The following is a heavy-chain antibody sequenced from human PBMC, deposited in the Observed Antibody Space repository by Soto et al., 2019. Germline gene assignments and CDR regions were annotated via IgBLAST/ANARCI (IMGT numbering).Heavy chain of an antibody. CDR1: GECFSGYC. CDR2: INHSGST. J-gene: IGHJ4*02. D-gene: IGHD6-19*01. Sequence: SERPSLACAVCGECFSGYCWSWIRKQPGKGLEWIGEINHSGSTNYNPSLKSRVTISVDTSKNQFSLKLSSVTAADTAVYYCARVWEQWLTKLYYFDYWGQGTLVTVSS. CDR3: ARVWEQWLTKLYYFDY. V-gene: IGHV4-34*01.